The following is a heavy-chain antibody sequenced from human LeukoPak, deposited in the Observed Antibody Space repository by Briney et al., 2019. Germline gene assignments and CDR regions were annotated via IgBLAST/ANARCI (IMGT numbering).Heavy chain of an antibody. J-gene: IGHJ4*02. V-gene: IGHV4-34*10. D-gene: IGHD6-19*01. Sequence: PSETLSLTCAVYGGSFSRYYWSWLRQPPGTGLEWIGQIYHSGSTNYNPSLKSRVTMSVDTSKNQFSLKLSSVTAADTAVYYCARKGSSGWYDPFDYWGQGTLVTASS. CDR1: GGSFSRYY. CDR2: IYHSGST. CDR3: ARKGSSGWYDPFDY.